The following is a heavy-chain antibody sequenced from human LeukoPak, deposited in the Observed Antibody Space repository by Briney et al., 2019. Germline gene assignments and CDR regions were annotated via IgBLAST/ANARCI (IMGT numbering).Heavy chain of an antibody. Sequence: PSETLSLTCAVYGESLSAYFWNWIRQAPGKPLEYIGEINHRGSSHYNPSLKTRVTLSVDTSKNQFSLKLTSVTAADTAVYFCARGSSFDGYCSPGACDAGYYDSWGQGTPVTVSS. CDR3: ARGSSFDGYCSPGACDAGYYDS. V-gene: IGHV4-34*01. D-gene: IGHD1-26*01. CDR2: INHRGSS. CDR1: GESLSAYF. J-gene: IGHJ4*02.